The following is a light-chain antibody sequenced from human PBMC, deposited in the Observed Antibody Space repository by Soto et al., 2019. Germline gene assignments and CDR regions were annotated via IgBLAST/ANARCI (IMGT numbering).Light chain of an antibody. Sequence: QSALTQPASVSGSPGQSITISCTGTSSDVGDYNYVSWYQQHPGKAPKLMIYDVSKRPSGVSNRFSGSKSGNTASLTISGLQAEDEADYYCCSYTSSSTLVFGGGTKLTVL. CDR3: CSYTSSSTLV. CDR2: DVS. V-gene: IGLV2-23*02. CDR1: SSDVGDYNY. J-gene: IGLJ2*01.